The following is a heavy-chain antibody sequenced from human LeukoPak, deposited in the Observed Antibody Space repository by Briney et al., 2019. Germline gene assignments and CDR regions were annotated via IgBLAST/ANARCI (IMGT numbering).Heavy chain of an antibody. V-gene: IGHV4-59*01. CDR2: IYYSGST. D-gene: IGHD1-26*01. Sequence: SETLSLTCTVSGGSISSYCWSWIRQPPGKGLEWIGYIYYSGSTNYNPSLKSRVTISVDTSKNQFSLKLSSVTAADTAVYYCARGLWGAGFSWFDPWGQGTLVTVSS. CDR3: ARGLWGAGFSWFDP. CDR1: GGSISSYC. J-gene: IGHJ5*02.